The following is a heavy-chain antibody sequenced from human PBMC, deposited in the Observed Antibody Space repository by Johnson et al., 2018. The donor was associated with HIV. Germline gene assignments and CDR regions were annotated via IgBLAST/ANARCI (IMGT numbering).Heavy chain of an antibody. CDR2: TRNKANSYNT. CDR1: GFTFSDYY. CDR3: ARDRAGNAFVI. V-gene: IGHV3-72*01. Sequence: VQLVESGGGLVKPGGSLRLSCAASGFTFSDYYMDWVRQAPGKGLEWVGRTRNKANSYNTAYAASAQGRFTISRDDSKNSLYLQMNSRKTEDTPVYYCARDRAGNAFVIWGQGTMVTVSS. J-gene: IGHJ3*02.